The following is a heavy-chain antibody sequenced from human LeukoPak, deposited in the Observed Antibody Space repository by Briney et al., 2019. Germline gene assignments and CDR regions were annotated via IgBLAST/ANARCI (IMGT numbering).Heavy chain of an antibody. V-gene: IGHV4-39*07. CDR1: GGSISSSSYY. CDR3: ARVVSRTYYYGSGSYRALFDY. D-gene: IGHD3-10*01. J-gene: IGHJ4*02. CDR2: IYYSGST. Sequence: PSETLSLTCTVSGGSISSSSYYWGWIRQPPGKGLEWIGSIYYSGSTYYNPSLKSRVTISVDTSKNQFSLKLSSVTAADTAVYYCARVVSRTYYYGSGSYRALFDYWGQGTLVTVSS.